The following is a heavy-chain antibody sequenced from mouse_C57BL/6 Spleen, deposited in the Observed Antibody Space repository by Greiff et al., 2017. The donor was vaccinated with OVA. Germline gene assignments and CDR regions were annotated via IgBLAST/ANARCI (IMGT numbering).Heavy chain of an antibody. V-gene: IGHV7-3*01. CDR3: ARYRDDYPWFAY. D-gene: IGHD2-4*01. CDR2: IRNKANGYTT. Sequence: EVKLVESGGGLVQPGGSLSLSCAASGFTFTDYYMSWVRQPPGKALEWLGFIRNKANGYTTEYSASVKGRFTISRDNSQSILYLQMNALRAEDSATYYCARYRDDYPWFAYWGQGTLVTVSA. J-gene: IGHJ3*01. CDR1: GFTFTDYY.